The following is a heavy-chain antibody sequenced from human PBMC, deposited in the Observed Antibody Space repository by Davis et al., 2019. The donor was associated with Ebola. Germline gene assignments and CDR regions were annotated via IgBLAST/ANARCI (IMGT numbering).Heavy chain of an antibody. CDR2: ISGSGGST. J-gene: IGHJ6*02. V-gene: IGHV3-23*01. Sequence: GGSLRLSCAASGFTFSSYAMSWVRQAPGKGLEWVSAISGSGGSTYYADSVKGRFTISRDNSKNTRYLQMNSLRAEDTAVYYCAKEGPIYSSGWGYYYGMDVWGQGTTVTVSS. CDR1: GFTFSSYA. D-gene: IGHD6-19*01. CDR3: AKEGPIYSSGWGYYYGMDV.